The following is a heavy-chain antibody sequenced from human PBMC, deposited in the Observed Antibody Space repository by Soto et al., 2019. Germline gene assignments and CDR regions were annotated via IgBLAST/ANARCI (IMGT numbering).Heavy chain of an antibody. D-gene: IGHD4-17*01. V-gene: IGHV3-15*01. CDR2: IKSKTDGGTT. CDR3: TTEGEEYDYGDYNDY. Sequence: GGSLRLSCAASGFTFSNAWMSWVRQAPGKGLEWVGRIKSKTDGGTTDYAAPVKGRFTISRDDSKNTLYLQMNSLKTEDTAVYYCTTEGEEYDYGDYNDYWGQGTLVTVSS. CDR1: GFTFSNAW. J-gene: IGHJ4*02.